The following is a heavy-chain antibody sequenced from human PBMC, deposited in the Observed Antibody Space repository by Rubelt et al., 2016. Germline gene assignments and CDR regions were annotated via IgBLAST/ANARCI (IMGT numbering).Heavy chain of an antibody. J-gene: IGHJ4*02. Sequence: WVRQAPGQGLEWMGWISAYNGNTNYAQKLQGRVTMTRDTSTSTVYMELSSLTSEDTAVYYCARGDGYSLVDFDYWGQGTLVTVSS. CDR3: ARGDGYSLVDFDY. V-gene: IGHV1-18*01. D-gene: IGHD5-24*01. CDR2: ISAYNGNT.